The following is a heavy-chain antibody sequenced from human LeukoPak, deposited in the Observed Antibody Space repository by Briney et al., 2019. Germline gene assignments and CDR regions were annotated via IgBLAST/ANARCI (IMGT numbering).Heavy chain of an antibody. D-gene: IGHD3-9*01. J-gene: IGHJ4*02. CDR2: ISYDGSNK. V-gene: IGHV3-30*01. Sequence: GGSLRLSCAASGFTFSSYAMHWVRQAPGKGLEWVAVISYDGSNKYYADPVKGRFTISRDNSKNTLYLQMNSLRAEDTAVYYCAREYYDILTGYAVFNSIYYFDYWGQGTLVTVSS. CDR1: GFTFSSYA. CDR3: AREYYDILTGYAVFNSIYYFDY.